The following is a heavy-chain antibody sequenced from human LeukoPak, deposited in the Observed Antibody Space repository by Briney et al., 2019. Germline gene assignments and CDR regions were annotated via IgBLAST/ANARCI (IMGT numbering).Heavy chain of an antibody. CDR1: GFTFSSYG. V-gene: IGHV3-30*02. Sequence: PGGSLRLSCAASGFTFSSYGMHWVRQAPGKGLEWVAFIRYDGSNEYYADSVKGRFTISRDNSKNTLYLQMNSLRAEDTAVYYCAKEETDRYSSNTDYYYYYYMDVWGKGTTVTVSS. J-gene: IGHJ6*03. D-gene: IGHD6-13*01. CDR2: IRYDGSNE. CDR3: AKEETDRYSSNTDYYYYYYMDV.